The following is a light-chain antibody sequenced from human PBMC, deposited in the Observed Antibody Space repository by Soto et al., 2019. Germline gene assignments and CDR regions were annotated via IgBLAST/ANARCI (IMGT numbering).Light chain of an antibody. CDR1: SSNIGSNT. CDR2: SNN. Sequence: QPVLTQQPSASGTPGQRVTISCSGSSSNIGSNTVSWYQQVPGTAPKLLIYSNNQRPSGVPDRFSGSKSGTSASLATSGLQSEDEADYYCAAWDDSLNALVFGTGTKLTVL. V-gene: IGLV1-44*01. CDR3: AAWDDSLNALV. J-gene: IGLJ1*01.